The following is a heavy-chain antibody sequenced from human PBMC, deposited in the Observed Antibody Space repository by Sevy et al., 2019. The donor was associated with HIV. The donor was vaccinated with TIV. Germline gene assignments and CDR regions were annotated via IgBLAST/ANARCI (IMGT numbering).Heavy chain of an antibody. D-gene: IGHD6-13*01. J-gene: IGHJ4*02. Sequence: GGSLRLSCAASGFTFSSYGMHWVRQAPGKGLEWVAVIWYDGSNKYYADSVKGRFTISRDNSKNTLYLQMNSLRAEDTAVYYCARSGGIAADHFDYWGQGTLVTVSS. V-gene: IGHV3-33*01. CDR3: ARSGGIAADHFDY. CDR1: GFTFSSYG. CDR2: IWYDGSNK.